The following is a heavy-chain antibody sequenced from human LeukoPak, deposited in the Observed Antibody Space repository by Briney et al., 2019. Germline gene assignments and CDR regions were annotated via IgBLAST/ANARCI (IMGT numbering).Heavy chain of an antibody. Sequence: SETLSLTCTVSGGSISRYYWSWIRQPPGKGLEWIGYKDYSGSTNYNRSLKSRVTISVGTSKNQFSLKLSSVTAADTAVYYCARVYYSSSYDYWYFDLWGRGTLVTVSS. CDR2: KDYSGST. CDR3: ARVYYSSSYDYWYFDL. J-gene: IGHJ2*01. D-gene: IGHD6-13*01. V-gene: IGHV4-59*01. CDR1: GGSISRYY.